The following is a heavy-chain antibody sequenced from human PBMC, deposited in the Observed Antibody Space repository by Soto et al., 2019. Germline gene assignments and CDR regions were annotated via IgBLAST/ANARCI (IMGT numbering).Heavy chain of an antibody. D-gene: IGHD1-26*01. Sequence: SVKVSCKASGFTFTSSAVQWVRQARGQRLEWIGWIVVGSGNTNYAQKFQERVTITRDMSTSTAYMELSSLRSEGTAVYYCAAYAGWEDWEPYYDYGMDVWGQGTTVTVSS. J-gene: IGHJ6*02. CDR2: IVVGSGNT. CDR3: AAYAGWEDWEPYYDYGMDV. V-gene: IGHV1-58*01. CDR1: GFTFTSSA.